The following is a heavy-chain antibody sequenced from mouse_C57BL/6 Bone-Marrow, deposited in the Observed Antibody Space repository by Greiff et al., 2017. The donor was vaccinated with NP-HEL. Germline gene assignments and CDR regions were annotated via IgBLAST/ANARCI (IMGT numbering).Heavy chain of an antibody. CDR2: ISGGGGNT. CDR3: ARQVTGYFDY. CDR1: GFTFSSYT. Sequence: DVQLVESGGGLVKPGGSLKLSCAASGFTFSSYTMSWVRQTPEKRLEWVATISGGGGNTYYPDSVKGRFTISRDNAKNTLYLQMSSLRSEDTALYYCARQVTGYFDYWGQGTTLTVSS. V-gene: IGHV5-9*01. J-gene: IGHJ2*01. D-gene: IGHD4-1*01.